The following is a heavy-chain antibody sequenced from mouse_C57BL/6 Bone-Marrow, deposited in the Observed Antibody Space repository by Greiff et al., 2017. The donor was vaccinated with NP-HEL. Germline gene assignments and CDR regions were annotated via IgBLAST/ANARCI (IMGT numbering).Heavy chain of an antibody. CDR3: ARGIYDGYYFDY. J-gene: IGHJ2*01. Sequence: EVQVVESGPGLVKPSQSLSLTCSVTGYSITSGYYWNWIRQFPGNKLEWMGYISYDGSNNYNPSLKNRISITRDTSKNQFFLKLNSVTTEDTATYYCARGIYDGYYFDYWGQGTTLTVSS. CDR2: ISYDGSN. V-gene: IGHV3-6*01. CDR1: GYSITSGYY. D-gene: IGHD2-3*01.